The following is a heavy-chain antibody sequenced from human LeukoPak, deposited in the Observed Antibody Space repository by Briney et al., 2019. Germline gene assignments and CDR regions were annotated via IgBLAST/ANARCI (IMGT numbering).Heavy chain of an antibody. J-gene: IGHJ4*02. CDR2: ISWNSGSI. D-gene: IGHD3-10*01. V-gene: IGHV3-9*01. CDR1: GFTFDDYA. Sequence: GGSLRLSCAASGFTFDDYAMHWVRHAPGKGLEWVSGISWNSGSIGYADSVNGRFTISRDNAKNSLYLQMNSLRAEDTALYYCAKDMGITMVRGVIGFDYWGQGTLVTVSS. CDR3: AKDMGITMVRGVIGFDY.